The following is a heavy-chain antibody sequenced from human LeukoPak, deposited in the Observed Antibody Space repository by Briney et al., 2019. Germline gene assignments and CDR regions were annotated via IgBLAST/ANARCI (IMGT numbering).Heavy chain of an antibody. J-gene: IGHJ5*02. CDR1: GGSISSSSYY. D-gene: IGHD3-10*01. CDR2: IYYSGST. V-gene: IGHV4-39*07. CDR3: ARDYYGSGLNWFDP. Sequence: PSETLSLTFPVSGGSISSSSYYRGWIRQPPGKGLEWIGSIYYSGSTYYNPCLKSRVTISVDTSKNQFSLKLSSVTAADTAVYYCARDYYGSGLNWFDPWGQGTLVTVSS.